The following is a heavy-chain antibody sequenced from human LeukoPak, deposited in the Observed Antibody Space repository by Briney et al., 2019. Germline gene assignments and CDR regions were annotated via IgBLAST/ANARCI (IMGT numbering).Heavy chain of an antibody. V-gene: IGHV4-59*01. CDR3: ARVQGGDGYNGYFDY. CDR1: GGSISSYY. J-gene: IGHJ4*02. D-gene: IGHD5-24*01. Sequence: PSETLSLTCTVSGGSISSYYWSWTRQPPGKGLEWIGYIYYSGSTNYNPSLKSRVTISVDTSKNQFSLKLSSVTAADTAVYYCARVQGGDGYNGYFDYWGQGTLVTVSS. CDR2: IYYSGST.